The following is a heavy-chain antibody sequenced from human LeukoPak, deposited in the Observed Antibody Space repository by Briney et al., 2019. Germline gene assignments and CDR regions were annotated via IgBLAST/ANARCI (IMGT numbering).Heavy chain of an antibody. CDR1: GFTFSSYG. Sequence: PGGSLRLSCAASGFTFSSYGMSWVRQAPGKGLEWVANIKQDGSEKYYVDSVKGRFTISRDNAKNSLYLQMNSLRAEDTAVYYCARDRVQPAYYYYYMDVWGKGTTVTVSS. J-gene: IGHJ6*03. D-gene: IGHD6-13*01. CDR3: ARDRVQPAYYYYYMDV. CDR2: IKQDGSEK. V-gene: IGHV3-7*01.